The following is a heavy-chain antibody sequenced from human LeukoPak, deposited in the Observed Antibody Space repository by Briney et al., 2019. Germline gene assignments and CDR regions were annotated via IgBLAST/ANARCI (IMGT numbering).Heavy chain of an antibody. CDR1: GFTFSSYS. J-gene: IGHJ4*02. D-gene: IGHD5-18*01. Sequence: GGSLRLSCAASGFTFSSYSMNWVRQAPGKGLEWVSSISSSSSYIYYADSVKGRFTISRDNAKNSLYLQMNSLRAEDTAVYYCATLLVDTAMAPLDYWGQGTLVTVSS. CDR2: ISSSSSYI. CDR3: ATLLVDTAMAPLDY. V-gene: IGHV3-21*01.